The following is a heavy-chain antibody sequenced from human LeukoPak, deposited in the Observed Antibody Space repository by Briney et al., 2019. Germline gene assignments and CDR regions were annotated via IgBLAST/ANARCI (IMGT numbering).Heavy chain of an antibody. J-gene: IGHJ4*02. CDR2: VYATGGVA. V-gene: IGHV1-46*01. Sequence: ASVKVSCKASGHTFTNYHIHWVRQAPGQGVEWMGAVYATGGVAINTQTFPVRVTMTRDTSTGTVYMELSSLRFEDTAIYYCATEAPRSYYFDYWGQGIQLTVSS. CDR1: GHTFTNYH. CDR3: ATEAPRSYYFDY.